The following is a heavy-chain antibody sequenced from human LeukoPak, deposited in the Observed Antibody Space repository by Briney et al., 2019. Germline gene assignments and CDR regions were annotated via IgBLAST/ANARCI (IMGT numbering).Heavy chain of an antibody. V-gene: IGHV4-39*07. CDR1: GGSIISSSYY. CDR3: ARDLRGMIVPSPVRDAFDI. Sequence: SETLSLTCTVSGGSIISSSYYWGWIRQPPGKGLEWIGNIFHSGSTYYSPSLKSRVAISIDTSKNQFYLILTSVTAADTAVYYCARDLRGMIVPSPVRDAFDIWGQGTMVTVSS. CDR2: IFHSGST. J-gene: IGHJ3*02. D-gene: IGHD3-22*01.